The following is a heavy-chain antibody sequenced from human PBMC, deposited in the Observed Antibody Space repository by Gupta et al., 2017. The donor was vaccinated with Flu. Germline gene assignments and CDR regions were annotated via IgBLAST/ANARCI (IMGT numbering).Heavy chain of an antibody. CDR3: AQKGGGHCSGGSCYSFDF. V-gene: IGHV1-69*01. Sequence: YGINGVRQAPGKGLEWMGGIIPVFGPTNYEQKFKGRVTITADESTSTAYREISSLRSEDTAVYYWAQKGGGHCSGGSCYSFDFWGQGTLVTVSS. D-gene: IGHD2-15*01. CDR2: IIPVFGPT. J-gene: IGHJ4*02. CDR1: YG.